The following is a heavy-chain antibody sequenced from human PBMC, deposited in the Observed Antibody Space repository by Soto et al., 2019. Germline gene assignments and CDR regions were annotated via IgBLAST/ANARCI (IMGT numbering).Heavy chain of an antibody. V-gene: IGHV6-1*01. D-gene: IGHD2-2*01. J-gene: IGHJ4*02. CDR3: AMSRDRAGFDY. CDR1: GDSVSSNSAA. CDR2: TYYRSKWLN. Sequence: SPTLSLTCAISGDSVSSNSAAWNWFRQSPSRGLEWLGRTYYRSKWLNDYAVSVKSRITINPDTSKNQFSLQLNSVTPEDTAVYYCAMSRDRAGFDYWGQGTLVTVSS.